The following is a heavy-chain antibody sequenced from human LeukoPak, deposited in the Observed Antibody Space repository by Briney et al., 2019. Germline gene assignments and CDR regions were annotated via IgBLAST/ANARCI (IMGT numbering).Heavy chain of an antibody. CDR3: VKDYSTIPAAANPLFDY. Sequence: GGSLRLSCAASGFTFSSYAVTWVRQAPGKGLEWVSSITGSGDTTFYADSVKGRFTISRDNSKNTLYLQMHSLRAEDTAIYYCVKDYSTIPAAANPLFDYWGQGALVTVSS. D-gene: IGHD6-25*01. CDR1: GFTFSSYA. V-gene: IGHV3-23*01. J-gene: IGHJ4*02. CDR2: ITGSGDTT.